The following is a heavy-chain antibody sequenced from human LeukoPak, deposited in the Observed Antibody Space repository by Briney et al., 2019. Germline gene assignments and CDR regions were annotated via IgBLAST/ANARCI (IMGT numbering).Heavy chain of an antibody. Sequence: SQTLSLTCTVSGGSISSGDYYWSWIRQPPGKGLEWIGYIYYSGSTNYNPSLKSRVTISVDTSKNQFSLKLSSVTAADTAVYYCASVSAYSSGWPIDYWGQGTLVTVSS. V-gene: IGHV4-61*08. CDR3: ASVSAYSSGWPIDY. J-gene: IGHJ4*02. CDR1: GGSISSGDYY. CDR2: IYYSGST. D-gene: IGHD6-19*01.